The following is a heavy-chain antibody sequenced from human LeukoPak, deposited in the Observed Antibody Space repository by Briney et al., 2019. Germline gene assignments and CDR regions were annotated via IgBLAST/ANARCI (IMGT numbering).Heavy chain of an antibody. Sequence: ASVKVSCKTSGYTFTSYGISWVRQAPGQGLEWMGWISAYNGKTNFAQKFQGRVTMTTDTSTSTAYMVLRSLRSDVTAVYYCARDVDSTSWFANWGQGTLVTVTS. V-gene: IGHV1-18*01. CDR3: ARDVDSTSWFAN. D-gene: IGHD6-13*01. CDR2: ISAYNGKT. J-gene: IGHJ5*02. CDR1: GYTFTSYG.